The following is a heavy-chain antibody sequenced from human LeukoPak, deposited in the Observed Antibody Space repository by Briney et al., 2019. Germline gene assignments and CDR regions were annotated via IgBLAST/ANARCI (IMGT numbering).Heavy chain of an antibody. Sequence: TGGSLRLSCAASGFTFSSYAMHWVRQAPGKGLEWVAVISYDGSNKYCADSVKGRFTISRDNSKNTLYLQMNSLRAEDTAVYYCAREIAEVGLDYWGQGTLVTVSS. V-gene: IGHV3-30-3*01. D-gene: IGHD1-26*01. J-gene: IGHJ4*02. CDR2: ISYDGSNK. CDR3: AREIAEVGLDY. CDR1: GFTFSSYA.